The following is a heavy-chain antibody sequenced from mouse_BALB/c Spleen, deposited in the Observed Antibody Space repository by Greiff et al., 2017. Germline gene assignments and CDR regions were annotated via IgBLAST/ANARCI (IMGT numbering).Heavy chain of an antibody. V-gene: IGHV1S22*01. J-gene: IGHJ4*01. D-gene: IGHD2-14*01. CDR3: TVLRDRDGVYAMDY. Sequence: LQQPGSELVRPGASVKLSCTASGYTFTSYWMHWVKQRPGQGLEWIGNIYPGSGSTNYDEKFKSKATLTVDTSSSTAYMQRSSLTSEDSAVYYGTVLRDRDGVYAMDYGGQGTAVTVSS. CDR2: IYPGSGST. CDR1: GYTFTSYW.